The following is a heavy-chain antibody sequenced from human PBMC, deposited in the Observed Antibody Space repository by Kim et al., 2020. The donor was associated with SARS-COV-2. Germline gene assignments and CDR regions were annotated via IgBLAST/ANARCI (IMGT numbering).Heavy chain of an antibody. V-gene: IGHV4-59*01. J-gene: IGHJ4*02. D-gene: IGHD6-6*01. CDR3: ARSPSIAARPTIFDY. Sequence: SETLSLTCTVSGGSISSYYWSWIRQPPGTGLEWIGYIYYSGSTNSNPSLKSRVTISVDTSKNQFSLKLSSVTAADTAVYYCARSPSIAARPTIFDYWGQGTLVTDSS. CDR2: IYYSGST. CDR1: GGSISSYY.